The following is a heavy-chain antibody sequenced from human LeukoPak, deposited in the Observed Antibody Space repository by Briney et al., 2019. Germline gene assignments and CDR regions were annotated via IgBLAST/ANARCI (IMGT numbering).Heavy chain of an antibody. CDR3: ARGRGYSGYDGFDP. D-gene: IGHD5-12*01. CDR1: GFTFSSYS. Sequence: GGSLRLSCAASGFTFSSYSMNWVRQAPGKGLEWASSISSSSSYIYYADSVKGRFTISRDNAKNSLYLQMNSLRAEDTAVYYCARGRGYSGYDGFDPWGQGTLVTVSS. V-gene: IGHV3-21*01. CDR2: ISSSSSYI. J-gene: IGHJ5*02.